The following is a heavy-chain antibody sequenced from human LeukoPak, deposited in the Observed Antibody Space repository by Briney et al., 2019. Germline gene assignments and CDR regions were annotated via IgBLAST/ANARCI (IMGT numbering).Heavy chain of an antibody. V-gene: IGHV3-33*01. Sequence: GRSLRPSCAASGFTFSSYGMHWVRQAPGKGLEWVAVIWYDGSNKYYADSVKGRFTISRDNSKNTLYLQMNSLRAEDTAVYYCARDPAAGYSSYYFDYWGQGTLVTVSS. CDR1: GFTFSSYG. CDR3: ARDPAAGYSSYYFDY. CDR2: IWYDGSNK. D-gene: IGHD6-13*01. J-gene: IGHJ4*02.